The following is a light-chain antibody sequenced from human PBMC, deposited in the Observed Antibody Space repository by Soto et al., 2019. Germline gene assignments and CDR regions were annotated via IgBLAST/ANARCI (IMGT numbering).Light chain of an antibody. CDR1: QGIRND. CDR3: LQHNSYPRT. CDR2: AVS. J-gene: IGKJ1*01. Sequence: DIQMTQSPSSLSASVGDRVTITCRASQGIRNDLGWYQHKPGKAPNCLIYAVSSFRSGVPSRFSGSGSVTEFTLTISILQPEDSATYYCLQHNSYPRTFGQGTKVDIK. V-gene: IGKV1-17*01.